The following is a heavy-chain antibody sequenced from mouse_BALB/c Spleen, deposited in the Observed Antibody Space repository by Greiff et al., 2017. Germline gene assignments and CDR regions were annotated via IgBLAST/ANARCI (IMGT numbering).Heavy chain of an antibody. D-gene: IGHD2-4*01. CDR1: GYTFTSYY. CDR2: INPSNGGT. J-gene: IGHJ4*01. Sequence: QVQLQQPGAELVKPGASVKLSCKASGYTFTSYYMYWVKQRPGQGLEWIGGINPSNGGTNFNEKFKSKATLTVDKSSSTAYMELRSLTSEDSAVYYCASHTMITTDAMDYWGQGTSVTVSS. V-gene: IGHV1-53*01. CDR3: ASHTMITTDAMDY.